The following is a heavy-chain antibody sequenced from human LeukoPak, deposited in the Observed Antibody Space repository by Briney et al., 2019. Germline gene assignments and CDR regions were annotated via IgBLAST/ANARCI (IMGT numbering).Heavy chain of an antibody. CDR1: GITVSSSY. Sequence: PGGSLRLSCAASGITVSSSYLSWVRQAPGKGLEWVSSIYSGGATYYADSVKGRFTISRDNSKNTLYLQMNGLRPEDTAVYYCAKAGHYYDTSGYYLVDWGQGTLVTVSS. J-gene: IGHJ4*02. CDR2: IYSGGAT. CDR3: AKAGHYYDTSGYYLVD. D-gene: IGHD3-22*01. V-gene: IGHV3-66*01.